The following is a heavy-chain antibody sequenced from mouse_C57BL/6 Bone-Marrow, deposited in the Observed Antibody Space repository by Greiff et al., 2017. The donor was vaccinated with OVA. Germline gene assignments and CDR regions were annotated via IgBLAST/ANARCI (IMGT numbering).Heavy chain of an antibody. D-gene: IGHD1-1*01. CDR1: GFTFSSYG. CDR2: ISSGGSYT. CDR3: ARDTTVVDWFAY. J-gene: IGHJ3*01. Sequence: EVQLKESGGDLVKPGGSLKLSCAASGFTFSSYGMSWVRQTPDKRLEWVATISSGGSYTYYPDSVKGRFTISRDNAKNTLYLQMSSLKSEDTAMYYCARDTTVVDWFAYWGQGTLVTVSA. V-gene: IGHV5-6*01.